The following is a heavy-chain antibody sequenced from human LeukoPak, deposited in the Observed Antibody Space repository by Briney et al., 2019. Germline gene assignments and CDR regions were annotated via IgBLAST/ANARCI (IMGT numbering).Heavy chain of an antibody. D-gene: IGHD1-26*01. V-gene: IGHV1-69*02. J-gene: IGHJ3*02. CDR2: IIPILGIA. CDR3: ARASGSGSYSGAFDI. CDR1: GGTFSGYT. Sequence: SVKVSCKASGGTFSGYTISWVRQAPGQGLEWMGRIIPILGIANYAQKFQGRVTITADKSTSTAYMELSSLRSEDTAVYYCARASGSGSYSGAFDIWGQGTMVTVPS.